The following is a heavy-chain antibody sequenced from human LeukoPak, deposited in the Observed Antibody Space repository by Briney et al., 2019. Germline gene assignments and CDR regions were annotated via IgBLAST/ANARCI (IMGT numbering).Heavy chain of an antibody. D-gene: IGHD2-2*01. CDR1: GFTSGDYA. CDR2: ISYDGSNQ. V-gene: IGHV3-30*04. CDR3: ARLRACGSTSCQTYTEYFQH. Sequence: GSLRLSCTASGFTSGDYALTWFRQAPGKGLEWVAGISYDGSNQYYADSVKGRFTISRDNSKNTLYLQMNSLRAEDTAVYYCARLRACGSTSCQTYTEYFQHWGQGTLVTVSS. J-gene: IGHJ1*01.